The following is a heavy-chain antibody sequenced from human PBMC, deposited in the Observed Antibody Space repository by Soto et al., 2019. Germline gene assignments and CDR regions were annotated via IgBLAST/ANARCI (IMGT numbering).Heavy chain of an antibody. CDR2: ISWNSDTI. D-gene: IGHD5-18*01. CDR1: GFTFDVYA. V-gene: IGHV3-9*01. J-gene: IGHJ4*02. Sequence: PGGSLRLSCAASGFTFDVYAIHWVRQAPGKGLEWVSYISWNSDTIAYADSVKGRFTISRDNAKNFLYLQMNSLRPDDTALYYCAKEIRRIHLWAFEHWGQGTLVTVSS. CDR3: AKEIRRIHLWAFEH.